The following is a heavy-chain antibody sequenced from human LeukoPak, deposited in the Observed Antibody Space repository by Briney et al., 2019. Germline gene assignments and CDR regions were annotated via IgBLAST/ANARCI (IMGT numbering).Heavy chain of an antibody. J-gene: IGHJ6*02. V-gene: IGHV1-2*04. Sequence: ASVKVSCKASGYTFTGYYMHWMRQAPGQGLEWMGWINPNSGGTNYAQKFQGWVTMTRDTSISTAYMELSRLRSDDTAVYYCAKDEGAGIYSPGLYSYYYVMDVGGQGTTVTASS. CDR3: AKDEGAGIYSPGLYSYYYVMDV. D-gene: IGHD3-10*01. CDR2: INPNSGGT. CDR1: GYTFTGYY.